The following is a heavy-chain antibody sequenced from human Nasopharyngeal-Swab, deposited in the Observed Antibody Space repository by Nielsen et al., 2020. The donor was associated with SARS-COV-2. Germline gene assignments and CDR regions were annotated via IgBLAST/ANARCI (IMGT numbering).Heavy chain of an antibody. CDR3: ARDSRIAAAGIRYYYVMDV. CDR1: GYTFTSYG. CDR2: ISAYNGNT. Sequence: ASVKVSCKASGYTFTSYGISWVRQAPGQGLEWMGWISAYNGNTNYAQKLQGRVTMTTDTSTSTAYMELRSLRSDDTAVYYCARDSRIAAAGIRYYYVMDVWGQGTTVTVSS. V-gene: IGHV1-18*01. J-gene: IGHJ6*02. D-gene: IGHD6-13*01.